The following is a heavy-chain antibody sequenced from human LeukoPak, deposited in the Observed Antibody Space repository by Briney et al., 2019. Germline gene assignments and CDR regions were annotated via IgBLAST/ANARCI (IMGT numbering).Heavy chain of an antibody. Sequence: ASVKVSCKASGYTFTSYYIHWVRQAPGQGLEWMGWINPHNGDTNYEQMFQGRVTMTRDTSISTAYMELSRLRSDDTAVYYCARERVGATSDYYYYYMDVWGKGTTVTISS. V-gene: IGHV1-2*02. D-gene: IGHD1-26*01. CDR3: ARERVGATSDYYYYYMDV. J-gene: IGHJ6*03. CDR2: INPHNGDT. CDR1: GYTFTSYY.